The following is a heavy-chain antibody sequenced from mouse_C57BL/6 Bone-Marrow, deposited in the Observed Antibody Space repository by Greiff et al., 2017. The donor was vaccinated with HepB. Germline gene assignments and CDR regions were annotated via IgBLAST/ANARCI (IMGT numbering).Heavy chain of an antibody. CDR1: GYSITSGYD. CDR3: ARRPIYYYGSSYEDWYFDV. Sequence: VQLQQSGPGMVKPSQSLSLTCTVTGYSITSGYDWHWIRHFPGNKLEWMGYISYSGSTNYNPSLKSRISITHDTSKNHFFLKLNSVTTEDTATYYCARRPIYYYGSSYEDWYFDVWGTGTTVTVSS. D-gene: IGHD1-1*01. CDR2: ISYSGST. V-gene: IGHV3-1*01. J-gene: IGHJ1*03.